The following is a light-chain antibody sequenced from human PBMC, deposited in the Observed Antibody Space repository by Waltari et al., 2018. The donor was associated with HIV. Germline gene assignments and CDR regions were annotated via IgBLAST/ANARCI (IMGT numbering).Light chain of an antibody. Sequence: QSALTQPASVSGSHGQSITISCTGTRSHVGGYNYVSWYQQHPGKAPKLMIYDVSNRPSGVSNRFSGSKSGNTASLTISGLQAGDAADYYCSSYRSSSTLYVFGTGSKVTVL. V-gene: IGLV2-14*03. J-gene: IGLJ1*01. CDR2: DVS. CDR1: RSHVGGYNY. CDR3: SSYRSSSTLYV.